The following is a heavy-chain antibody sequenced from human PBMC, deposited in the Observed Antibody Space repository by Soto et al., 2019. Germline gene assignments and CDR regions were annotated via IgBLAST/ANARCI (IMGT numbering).Heavy chain of an antibody. Sequence: SVKGSCKASGGTFSNYAISWVREAPVQGLEWMGGIIPIFGTANYSQKFQGRVTITADESTSTAYMELSSLRSEDTAVYYCARGIGYSYGFYYYGMDVWGQGTTVTVSS. CDR1: GGTFSNYA. CDR2: IIPIFGTA. V-gene: IGHV1-69*01. J-gene: IGHJ6*02. CDR3: ARGIGYSYGFYYYGMDV. D-gene: IGHD5-18*01.